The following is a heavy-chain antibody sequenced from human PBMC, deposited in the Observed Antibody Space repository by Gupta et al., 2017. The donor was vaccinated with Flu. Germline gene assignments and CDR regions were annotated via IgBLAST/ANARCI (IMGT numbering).Heavy chain of an antibody. CDR1: GISFSNYG. V-gene: IGHV3-30*18. CDR3: AKDGSIAAAVDYYGMDV. D-gene: IGHD6-13*01. J-gene: IGHJ6*02. CDR2: VSYDGSKK. Sequence: QVQLVESGGGVVQPGRPLRLSCEASGISFSNYGMHWVRQAPGKGLEWVAVVSYDGSKKYYADSVKGRFTISRDNSKNTLYLQMNSLRAEDTAVYYCAKDGSIAAAVDYYGMDVWGQGTTVSVSS.